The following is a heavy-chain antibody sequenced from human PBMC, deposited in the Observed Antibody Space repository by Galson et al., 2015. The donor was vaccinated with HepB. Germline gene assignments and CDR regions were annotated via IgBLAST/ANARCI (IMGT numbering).Heavy chain of an antibody. J-gene: IGHJ3*02. CDR2: ISYDGSNK. CDR1: GFTFSSYA. V-gene: IGHV3-30-3*01. D-gene: IGHD5-12*01. CDR3: AREKSGYANDAFDI. Sequence: SLRLSCAASGFTFSSYAMHWVRQAPGKGLEWVAVISYDGSNKYYADSVKGRFTISRDNSKNTLYLQMNSLRAEDTAVYYCAREKSGYANDAFDIWGQGTMVTVSS.